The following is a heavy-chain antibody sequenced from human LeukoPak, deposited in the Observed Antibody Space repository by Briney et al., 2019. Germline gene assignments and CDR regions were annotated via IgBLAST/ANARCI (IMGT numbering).Heavy chain of an antibody. Sequence: PGGSLRLSCAASGFTFSSYSMNWVRQAPGKGLEWVSSISSSSSYIYYADSVKGRFTISRDNAKNSLYLQMNSLGAEDTAVYYCARALGYCSSTSCKPINFDYWGQGTLVTVSS. CDR1: GFTFSSYS. D-gene: IGHD2-2*01. V-gene: IGHV3-21*01. J-gene: IGHJ4*02. CDR2: ISSSSSYI. CDR3: ARALGYCSSTSCKPINFDY.